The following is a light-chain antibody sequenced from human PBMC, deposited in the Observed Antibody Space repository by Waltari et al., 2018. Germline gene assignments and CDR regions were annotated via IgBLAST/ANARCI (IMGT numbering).Light chain of an antibody. CDR3: QQSYITPLT. V-gene: IGKV1-39*01. Sequence: DIQMTQSPSSLSASVGDRVTITCRASQSISSYLNWYQQKPGKAPKRLIYAASSLQSGVPSRFSGSGSGTDFTLTISSLQPEDFATYYCQQSYITPLTFGGGTKVEIK. CDR2: AAS. J-gene: IGKJ4*01. CDR1: QSISSY.